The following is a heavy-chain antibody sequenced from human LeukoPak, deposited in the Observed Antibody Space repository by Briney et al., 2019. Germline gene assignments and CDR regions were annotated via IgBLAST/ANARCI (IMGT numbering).Heavy chain of an antibody. D-gene: IGHD3-10*01. V-gene: IGHV1-8*01. Sequence: ASVKVSCKASGYTFTSYDINWVRQATGQGLEWMGWMNPNSGNTGYAQKFQGRVTMTRNTSISTAYMELSSLRSEDTAVYYCARGSITTVRGVNLNWFDPWGQGTLVTVSS. CDR2: MNPNSGNT. J-gene: IGHJ5*02. CDR3: ARGSITTVRGVNLNWFDP. CDR1: GYTFTSYD.